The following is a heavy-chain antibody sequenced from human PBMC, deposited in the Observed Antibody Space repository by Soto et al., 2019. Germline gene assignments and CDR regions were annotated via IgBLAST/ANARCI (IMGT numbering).Heavy chain of an antibody. CDR2: ISYDGSNK. Sequence: PGGSLRLSCAASGFTFSSYAMHWVRQAPGKGLEWVAVISYDGSNKYYADSVKGRFTISRDNSKNTPYLQMNSLRAEDTAVYYCARDRDYYDSSGFFDYWGQGTLVTVSS. J-gene: IGHJ4*02. V-gene: IGHV3-30-3*01. D-gene: IGHD3-22*01. CDR1: GFTFSSYA. CDR3: ARDRDYYDSSGFFDY.